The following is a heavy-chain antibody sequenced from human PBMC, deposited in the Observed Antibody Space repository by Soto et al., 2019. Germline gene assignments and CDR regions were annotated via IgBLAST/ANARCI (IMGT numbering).Heavy chain of an antibody. Sequence: XVSLRLSGAASGLICTSCRQLGLRRAPGKRLEWVAGIWYDGSNRFYSDAVKGRFSSSRDNSKNTVDLQMNSLRAEDTAVYYCAKSTAVAPGWLDPWGQGIQVSVCS. CDR2: IWYDGSNR. CDR3: AKSTAVAPGWLDP. D-gene: IGHD6-19*01. J-gene: IGHJ5*02. CDR1: GLICTSCR. V-gene: IGHV3-33*06.